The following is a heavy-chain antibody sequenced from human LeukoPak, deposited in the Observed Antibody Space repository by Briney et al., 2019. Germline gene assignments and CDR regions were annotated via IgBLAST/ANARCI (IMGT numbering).Heavy chain of an antibody. CDR1: GYTFTSYG. CDR2: ISAYNGNT. J-gene: IGHJ4*02. CDR3: ARDSAEWELRLSYFDY. V-gene: IGHV1-18*01. D-gene: IGHD1-26*01. Sequence: ASVKVSCKASGYTFTSYGISWVRQAPGQGLEWMGWISAYNGNTNYAQKLQGRVTMTTDTSTSTAYMELRSLRSDDTAVYYCARDSAEWELRLSYFDYWGQGTLVTVSS.